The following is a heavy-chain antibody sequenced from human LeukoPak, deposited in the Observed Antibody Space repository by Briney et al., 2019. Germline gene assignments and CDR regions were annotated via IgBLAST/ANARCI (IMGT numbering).Heavy chain of an antibody. CDR2: IYYSGST. Sequence: SETLSLTCTVSGGSIISHYWSWIRQPPGKGLEWIGYIYYSGSTNYNPSLKSRVTISVDTSKNQFSLKLSSVTAADTAVYYCASSSGYQFDYWGQGTLVTVSS. CDR1: GGSIISHY. V-gene: IGHV4-59*11. J-gene: IGHJ4*02. D-gene: IGHD3-22*01. CDR3: ASSSGYQFDY.